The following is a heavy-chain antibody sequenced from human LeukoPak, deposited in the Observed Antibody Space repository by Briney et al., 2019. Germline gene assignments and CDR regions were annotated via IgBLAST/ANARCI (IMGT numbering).Heavy chain of an antibody. CDR3: ARDNSALGFDY. Sequence: PVKVSCKASGYTFTGYYMHWVRQAPGQGLEWMGWINPNSGGTNYAQKFQGRVTMTRDTSISTAYMELSRLRSDDTAVCYCARDNSALGFDYWGQGTLVTVSS. CDR2: INPNSGGT. V-gene: IGHV1-2*02. CDR1: GYTFTGYY. J-gene: IGHJ4*02. D-gene: IGHD1-1*01.